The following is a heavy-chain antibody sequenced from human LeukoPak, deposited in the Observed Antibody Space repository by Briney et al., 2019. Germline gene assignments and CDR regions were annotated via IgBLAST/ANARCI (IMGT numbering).Heavy chain of an antibody. CDR3: ARMNQGAFDI. Sequence: GGSLRLSCAASGFTFSSYEMNWVRQAPGKGLEWVSYISSSGSTIYYADSVKGRFTISRDNAKNSLYLQMNSLRAEDTAVYYCARMNQGAFDIWGQGTMVTVPS. CDR2: ISSSGSTI. J-gene: IGHJ3*02. CDR1: GFTFSSYE. V-gene: IGHV3-48*03.